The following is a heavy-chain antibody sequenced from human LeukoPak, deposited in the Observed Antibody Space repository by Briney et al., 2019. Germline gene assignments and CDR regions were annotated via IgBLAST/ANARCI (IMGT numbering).Heavy chain of an antibody. D-gene: IGHD6-19*01. V-gene: IGHV4-39*01. CDR1: GGSISSSGYY. CDR2: IYYSGNT. J-gene: IGHJ4*02. Sequence: SETLSLTCTVSGGSISSSGYYWGWIRQPPGKGLEWIGSIYYSGNTYYNPSLKSRVTISVDTSKNQFSLKLSSVTAADSAVYFCARRGYSSGWYSYWGQGTLVTVSS. CDR3: ARRGYSSGWYSY.